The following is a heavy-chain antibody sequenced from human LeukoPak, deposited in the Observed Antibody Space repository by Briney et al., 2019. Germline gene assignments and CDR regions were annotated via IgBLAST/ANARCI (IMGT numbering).Heavy chain of an antibody. CDR2: ISYDGNNK. V-gene: IGHV3-30*18. CDR1: GFTFSSYG. J-gene: IGHJ6*02. Sequence: GGSLRLSCAASGFTFSSYGMHWVRQAPGKGLEWVTVISYDGNNKYYTDSVEGRFTISRDNSKNTLYLQMNSLRAEDTAVYYCAKGQGMDVWGQGTTVTVSS. CDR3: AKGQGMDV.